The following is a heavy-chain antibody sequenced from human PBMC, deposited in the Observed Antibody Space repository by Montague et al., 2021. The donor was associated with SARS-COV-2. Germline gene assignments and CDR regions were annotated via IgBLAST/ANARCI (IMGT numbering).Heavy chain of an antibody. D-gene: IGHD3-16*01. CDR1: GGSFSRYF. Sequence: SETLSLTCDVYGGSFSRYFWSWIRQSPGRGPELIGHISPTGSTRYNPSLDSRGTISLDTSKSRLSLELTSVTVADTSIYFCVGAPNEYYFDYWGQGTPVSVSS. CDR2: ISPTGST. CDR3: VGAPNEYYFDY. V-gene: IGHV4-34*01. J-gene: IGHJ4*02.